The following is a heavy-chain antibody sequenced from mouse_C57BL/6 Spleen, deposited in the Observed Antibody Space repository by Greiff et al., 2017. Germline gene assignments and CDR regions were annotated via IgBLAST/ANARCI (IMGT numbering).Heavy chain of an antibody. CDR1: GFSLTSYG. Sequence: VKVEESGPGLVQPSQSLSITCTVSGFSLTSYGVHWVRQSPGKGLEWLGVIWSGGSTDYNAAFISRLSISKDNSKSQVFFKMNSLQADDTAIYYCARRGGNYDYDEGYAMDYWGQGTSVTVSS. CDR3: ARRGGNYDYDEGYAMDY. D-gene: IGHD2-4*01. V-gene: IGHV2-2*01. CDR2: IWSGGST. J-gene: IGHJ4*01.